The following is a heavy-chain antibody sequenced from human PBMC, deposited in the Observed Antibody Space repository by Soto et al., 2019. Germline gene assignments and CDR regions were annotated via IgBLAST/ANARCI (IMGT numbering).Heavy chain of an antibody. CDR2: ISSTTNYI. Sequence: PGGSLRLSCAASGFTFTRYSMNWVRQAPGKGLEWVSSISSTTNYIYYGDSMKGRFTISRDNSKNSLYLEMNSLSAEDTAVYYCARESEDLTYSFDYWGQGTLVTVSS. D-gene: IGHD4-4*01. CDR3: ARESEDLTYSFDY. J-gene: IGHJ4*02. CDR1: GFTFTRYS. V-gene: IGHV3-21*06.